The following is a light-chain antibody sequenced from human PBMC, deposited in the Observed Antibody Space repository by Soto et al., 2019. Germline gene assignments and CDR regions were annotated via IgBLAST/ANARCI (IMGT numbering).Light chain of an antibody. Sequence: DIQMTQSPSSLSASIGDRNTITCRASQDIRNSLAWYQQKPGKVPKLLIYAASTLQSGVPSRFSGSGSGTDFTLTISSLQPEDVATYSCQKYNSAPLTFGGGTEVEIK. J-gene: IGKJ4*01. V-gene: IGKV1-27*01. CDR1: QDIRNS. CDR2: AAS. CDR3: QKYNSAPLT.